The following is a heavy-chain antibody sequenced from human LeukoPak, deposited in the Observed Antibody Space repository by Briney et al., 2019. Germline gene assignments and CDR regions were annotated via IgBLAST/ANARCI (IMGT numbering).Heavy chain of an antibody. Sequence: SETLSLTCTVSGYSISSGYYWGWIRQPPGKGLEWIGSIYHSGSTYYNPSLKSRVTISVDTSKNQFSLKLSSVTAADTAVYYCARDRRCGGWSDPWGQGTLVTVSS. CDR2: IYHSGST. J-gene: IGHJ5*02. V-gene: IGHV4-38-2*02. D-gene: IGHD4/OR15-4a*01. CDR1: GYSISSGYY. CDR3: ARDRRCGGWSDP.